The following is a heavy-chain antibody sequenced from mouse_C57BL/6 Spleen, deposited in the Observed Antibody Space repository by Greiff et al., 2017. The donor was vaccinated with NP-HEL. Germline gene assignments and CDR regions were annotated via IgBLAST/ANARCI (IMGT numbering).Heavy chain of an antibody. J-gene: IGHJ2*01. D-gene: IGHD4-1*01. CDR1: GYTFTSYW. CDR3: ARWDPGDY. Sequence: VQLQQPGAELVRPGSSVKLSCKASGYTFTSYWMHWVKQRPIQGLEWIGNIDPSDSETHYNQKFKDKATLIVDKSSSTAYMQLSSLTSEDSAVYYCARWDPGDYWGQGTTLTVSS. CDR2: IDPSDSET. V-gene: IGHV1-52*01.